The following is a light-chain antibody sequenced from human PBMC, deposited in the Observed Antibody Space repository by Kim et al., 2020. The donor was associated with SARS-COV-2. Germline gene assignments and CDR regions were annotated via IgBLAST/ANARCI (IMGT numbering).Light chain of an antibody. V-gene: IGLV3-19*01. Sequence: LGQTVRITCQGDSLRSYYASWYQQNAGQAPVLVIYGKNNRPSGIPDRFSGSSSGNTASLTITGAQAEDEADYYCNSRDSSGNHLVFGGGTQLTVL. J-gene: IGLJ2*01. CDR3: NSRDSSGNHLV. CDR2: GKN. CDR1: SLRSYY.